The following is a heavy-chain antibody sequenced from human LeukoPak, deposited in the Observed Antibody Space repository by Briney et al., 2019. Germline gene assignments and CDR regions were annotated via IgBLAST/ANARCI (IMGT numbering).Heavy chain of an antibody. D-gene: IGHD3-22*01. CDR1: GGSFSGYY. Sequence: SETLSLTCAVYGGSFSGYYWSWIRQPPGKGLEWIGEINHSGSTNYNPSLKSRVTISVDTSKNQFSLKLSSVTAADTAVYYCARRRSYYYDSSGYYVTFFDYWGQGTLVTVSS. CDR3: ARRRSYYYDSSGYYVTFFDY. V-gene: IGHV4-34*01. CDR2: INHSGST. J-gene: IGHJ4*02.